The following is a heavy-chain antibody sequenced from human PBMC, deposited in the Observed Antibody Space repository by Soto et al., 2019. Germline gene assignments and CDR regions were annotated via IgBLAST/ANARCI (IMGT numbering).Heavy chain of an antibody. J-gene: IGHJ5*02. D-gene: IGHD3-3*01. Sequence: PSETLSLTCTVSGGSISSSSYYWGWIRQPPVKGLEWIGSIYYSGSTYYNPSLKSRVTISVDTSKNQFSLKLSSVTAADTAVYYCARHSLLNYDFWSGYLGEGNWFDPWGQGTLVTVSS. CDR1: GGSISSSSYY. CDR2: IYYSGST. V-gene: IGHV4-39*01. CDR3: ARHSLLNYDFWSGYLGEGNWFDP.